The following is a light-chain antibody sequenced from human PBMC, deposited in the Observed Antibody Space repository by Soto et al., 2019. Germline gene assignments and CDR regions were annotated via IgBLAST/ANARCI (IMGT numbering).Light chain of an antibody. CDR2: DAS. Sequence: EIVLTQSPATLSLSPGERATLSCRASQSVSSYLAWYQQKPGQAPRLLIYDASNRATGIPARFSGSGSGTDFTHTISSLEPEDFAVYYCQQRSNLPPYTFGQGTKLEIK. V-gene: IGKV3-11*01. CDR1: QSVSSY. CDR3: QQRSNLPPYT. J-gene: IGKJ2*01.